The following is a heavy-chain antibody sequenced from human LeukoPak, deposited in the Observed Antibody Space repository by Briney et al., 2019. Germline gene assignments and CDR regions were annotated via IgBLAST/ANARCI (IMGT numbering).Heavy chain of an antibody. CDR2: ISSSSSTI. Sequence: GGSLRLSCAASGFTFSSYSMNWVRQAPGKGLEWVSYISSSSSTIYYADSVKGRFTISRDNAKNSLYLQMNSLRDEDTAVYYCARMDIVVVVPGPGAFDIWGQGTMVTVSS. D-gene: IGHD2-15*01. V-gene: IGHV3-48*02. CDR1: GFTFSSYS. CDR3: ARMDIVVVVPGPGAFDI. J-gene: IGHJ3*02.